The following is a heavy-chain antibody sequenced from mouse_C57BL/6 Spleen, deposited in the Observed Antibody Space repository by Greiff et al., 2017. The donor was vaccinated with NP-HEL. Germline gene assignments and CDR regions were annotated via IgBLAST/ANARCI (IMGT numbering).Heavy chain of an antibody. J-gene: IGHJ2*01. Sequence: QVQLQQPGAELVKPGASVKLSCKASGYTFTSYWMQWVKQRPGQGLEWIGEIDPSDSYTNYNQKFKGKATLTVDTSPSTAYMQLSSLTSEDSAVYYCARSYDGSRGDYWGQGTTLTVSS. CDR2: IDPSDSYT. D-gene: IGHD1-1*01. CDR1: GYTFTSYW. V-gene: IGHV1-50*01. CDR3: ARSYDGSRGDY.